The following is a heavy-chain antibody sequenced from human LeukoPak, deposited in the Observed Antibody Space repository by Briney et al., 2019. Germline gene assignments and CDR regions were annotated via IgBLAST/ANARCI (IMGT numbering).Heavy chain of an antibody. CDR3: ARSKPGIAVAGTTNYYYYYGMDV. CDR2: IIPILGIA. Sequence: SVKVSCKASGGTSSSYAISWVRQAPGQGLEWMGRIIPILGIANYAQKFQGRVTITADKSTSTAYMELSSLRSEDTAVYYCARSKPGIAVAGTTNYYYYYGMDVWGQGTTVTVSS. V-gene: IGHV1-69*04. D-gene: IGHD6-19*01. CDR1: GGTSSSYA. J-gene: IGHJ6*02.